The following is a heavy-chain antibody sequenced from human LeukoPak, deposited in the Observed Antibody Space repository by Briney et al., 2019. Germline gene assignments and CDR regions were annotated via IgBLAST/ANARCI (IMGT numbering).Heavy chain of an antibody. CDR1: GGTFSSYA. Sequence: GSSVKVSCKASGGTFSSYAISWVRQAPGQGLEWMGGIIPIFGTANYAQKFQGRVTITADKSTSTAYMELSSLRSEDTAVYYCASSPAVLTGYYSPFDYWGQGTLVTVSS. J-gene: IGHJ4*02. CDR2: IIPIFGTA. CDR3: ASSPAVLTGYYSPFDY. V-gene: IGHV1-69*06. D-gene: IGHD3-9*01.